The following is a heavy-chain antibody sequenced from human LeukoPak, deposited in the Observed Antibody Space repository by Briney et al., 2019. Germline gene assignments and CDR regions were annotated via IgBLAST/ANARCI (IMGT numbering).Heavy chain of an antibody. CDR1: GYSFTSYW. Sequence: GESLKISCKGSGYSFTSYWIGWVRQMPGKGLEWMGIIYPGDSDTRYSPSFKSQVTISADKSISTAYLQWSSMKSSDTAMYYCASCSTSCYMWGQGTLVTVSS. CDR3: ASCSTSCYM. D-gene: IGHD2-2*02. CDR2: IYPGDSDT. V-gene: IGHV5-51*01. J-gene: IGHJ4*02.